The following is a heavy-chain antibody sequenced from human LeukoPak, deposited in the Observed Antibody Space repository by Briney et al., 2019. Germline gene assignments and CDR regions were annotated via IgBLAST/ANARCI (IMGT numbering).Heavy chain of an antibody. D-gene: IGHD3-9*01. CDR2: IKHDGGLT. V-gene: IGHV3-7*03. CDR1: GFTFSNYW. Sequence: GGSLRLSCAASGFTFSNYWMSWVRQAPGKGLEWVANIKHDGGLTYYMDSVRGRFTISRDNAKSSLYLQMNSLTTEDTALYYCVKDGDNDILTGLYMDVWGKGTTVTVSS. J-gene: IGHJ6*03. CDR3: VKDGDNDILTGLYMDV.